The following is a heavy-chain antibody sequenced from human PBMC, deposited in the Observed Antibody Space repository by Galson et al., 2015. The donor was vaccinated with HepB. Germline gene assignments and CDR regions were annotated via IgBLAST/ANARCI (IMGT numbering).Heavy chain of an antibody. CDR1: GFPFSTYA. CDR2: ISAGGGST. Sequence: SLRLSCAASGFPFSTYAMSWVRQAPGKGLEWVSAISAGGGSTNYADSVKGRFTISRDNSKNTLYLQINSLRAEDTAVYHCAKPIVETYRGFDYWGQGTLVTVSS. CDR3: AKPIVETYRGFDY. J-gene: IGHJ4*02. D-gene: IGHD2-21*01. V-gene: IGHV3-23*01.